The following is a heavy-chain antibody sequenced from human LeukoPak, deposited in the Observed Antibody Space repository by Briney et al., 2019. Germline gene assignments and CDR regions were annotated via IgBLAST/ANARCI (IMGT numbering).Heavy chain of an antibody. J-gene: IGHJ4*02. V-gene: IGHV3-21*01. CDR3: ARDEDLSGSPDY. CDR1: GFTFSSYS. D-gene: IGHD5-12*01. Sequence: GGSLRLSCAASGFTFSSYSMNWVRQAPGKGLEWVSSISSSSSYIYYADSVKGRFTISRDNAKNSLYLQMNSLRAEDTAVYYCARDEDLSGSPDYWGQGTLVTVSS. CDR2: ISSSSSYI.